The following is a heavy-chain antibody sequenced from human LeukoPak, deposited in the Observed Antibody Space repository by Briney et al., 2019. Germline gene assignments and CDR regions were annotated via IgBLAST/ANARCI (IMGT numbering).Heavy chain of an antibody. V-gene: IGHV3-33*01. J-gene: IGHJ3*02. CDR2: IWHDGSDK. D-gene: IGHD3-10*01. Sequence: GGSLRLSCAASGFTFDNYVMHWVRQAPGKGLEWVAVIWHDGSDKYYANSVKGRFTISRDNSKNTLYVQLNSLRTEDTAVYYCAREYYHGSNSNAFDIWGQGTMVIVSS. CDR3: AREYYHGSNSNAFDI. CDR1: GFTFDNYV.